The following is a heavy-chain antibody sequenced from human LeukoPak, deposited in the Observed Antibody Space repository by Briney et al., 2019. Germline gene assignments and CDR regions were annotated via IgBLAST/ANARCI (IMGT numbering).Heavy chain of an antibody. CDR2: ISGSGDST. J-gene: IGHJ4*02. Sequence: PGGSLRLSCAASGFTFRSYGMSWVRQAPGKGLEWVSGISGSGDSTYYADSVKGRFTISRDNSKNTLYLQMNSLRAEDTAVYYCAKEIWPTVTTPGHTHFDYWGQGTLVTVSS. D-gene: IGHD4-17*01. CDR1: GFTFRSYG. CDR3: AKEIWPTVTTPGHTHFDY. V-gene: IGHV3-23*01.